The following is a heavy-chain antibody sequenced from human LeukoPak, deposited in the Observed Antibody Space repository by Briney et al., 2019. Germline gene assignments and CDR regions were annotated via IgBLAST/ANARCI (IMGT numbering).Heavy chain of an antibody. CDR1: GGSICSSSYY. CDR2: IYYSGST. Sequence: SETLSLTCTVSGGSICSSSYYWGWIRQPPGKGLEWIGSIYYSGSTYYNPSLKSRVTISVDTSKNQFSLKLSSVTAADTAVYYCARRVLVTAIGYYYYGMDVWGQGTTVTVSS. D-gene: IGHD2-21*02. CDR3: ARRVLVTAIGYYYYGMDV. V-gene: IGHV4-39*01. J-gene: IGHJ6*02.